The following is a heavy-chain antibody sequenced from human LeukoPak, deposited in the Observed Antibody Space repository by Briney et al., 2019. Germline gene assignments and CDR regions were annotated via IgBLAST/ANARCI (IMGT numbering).Heavy chain of an antibody. Sequence: GGSLRLSCAASGFTFSSYSMNWVRQAPGKGLEWVSSISSSSSYIYYADSVKGRFTISRDNAKNSVYLQMNSLRAEDTAVYYCARVQRYYYDSSGYLDYWGQGTLVTVSS. J-gene: IGHJ4*02. CDR1: GFTFSSYS. CDR2: ISSSSSYI. D-gene: IGHD3-22*01. V-gene: IGHV3-21*01. CDR3: ARVQRYYYDSSGYLDY.